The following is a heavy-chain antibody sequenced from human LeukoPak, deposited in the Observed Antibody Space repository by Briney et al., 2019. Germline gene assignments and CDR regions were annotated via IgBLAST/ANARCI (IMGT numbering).Heavy chain of an antibody. CDR1: GFTFSDAW. CDR2: IRSRTHGGTA. CDR3: ASERGDYGIDY. Sequence: PGGSLRLSCAASGFTFSDAWMSWVRHTPGKGLEWVGRIRSRTHGGTADYAAPVKGRFTMSRDDSKSTLYLQMNSLKTEDTGLYYCASERGDYGIDYWGQGTLVTVFS. D-gene: IGHD4-17*01. V-gene: IGHV3-15*01. J-gene: IGHJ4*02.